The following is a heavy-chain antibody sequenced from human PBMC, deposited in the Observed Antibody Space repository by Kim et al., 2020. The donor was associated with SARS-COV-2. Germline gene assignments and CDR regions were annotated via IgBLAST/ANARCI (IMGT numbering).Heavy chain of an antibody. V-gene: IGHV3-49*04. J-gene: IGHJ6*02. CDR1: GFTFGDYA. CDR3: TRDNALLLWFGELSYYYGMDV. Sequence: GGSLRLSCTASGFTFGDYAMSWVRQAPGKGLEWVGFIRSKAYGGTTEYAASVKGRFTISRDDSKSIAYLQMNSLKTEDTAVYYCTRDNALLLWFGELSYYYGMDVWGQGTTVTVSS. CDR2: IRSKAYGGTT. D-gene: IGHD3-10*01.